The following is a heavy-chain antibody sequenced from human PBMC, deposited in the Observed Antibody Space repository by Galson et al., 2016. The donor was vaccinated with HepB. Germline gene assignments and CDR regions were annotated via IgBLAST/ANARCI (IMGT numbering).Heavy chain of an antibody. Sequence: SLRLSCAASGFSFSYYWMHWVRQAPGKGLEWVSRINNDGTTTNYADSVKGRFINSRDNANDTLYLQMNSLRAEDTAVYYCARSVNGSFDFWGGGTLVTVSS. CDR3: ARSVNGSFDF. J-gene: IGHJ4*02. CDR2: INNDGTTT. CDR1: GFSFSYYW. V-gene: IGHV3-74*01. D-gene: IGHD2/OR15-2a*01.